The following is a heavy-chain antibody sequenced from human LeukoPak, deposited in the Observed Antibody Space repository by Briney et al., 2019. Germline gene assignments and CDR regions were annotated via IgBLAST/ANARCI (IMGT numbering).Heavy chain of an antibody. D-gene: IGHD3-10*01. CDR1: GFTFSSYI. CDR2: IKGSAEAT. CDR3: AKDAVAPGSSGDFFDY. J-gene: IGHJ4*02. Sequence: GGSLRLSCEASGFTFSSYIMTWVRQAPGKGLEWVSTIKGSAEATFYADSVKDRFTISRDNSKNTLYLQMNSPRAEDTAVYYCAKDAVAPGSSGDFFDYWGLGTLVTVSS. V-gene: IGHV3-23*01.